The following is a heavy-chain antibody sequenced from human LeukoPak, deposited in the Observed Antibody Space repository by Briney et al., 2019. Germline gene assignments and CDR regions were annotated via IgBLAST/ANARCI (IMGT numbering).Heavy chain of an antibody. V-gene: IGHV6-1*01. J-gene: IGHJ4*02. D-gene: IGHD6-13*01. CDR3: ARDHTEQLVDY. CDR1: GDSFSSHSAA. Sequence: SQTLSLTCAISGDSFSSHSAAWIWISQSPSRGLEWPGRTYYRSKWYNDYAVSVKSRITINPDTSNNQFSLQLNSVPPEDTAVYYCARDHTEQLVDYWGQGTLVTVSS. CDR2: TYYRSKWYN.